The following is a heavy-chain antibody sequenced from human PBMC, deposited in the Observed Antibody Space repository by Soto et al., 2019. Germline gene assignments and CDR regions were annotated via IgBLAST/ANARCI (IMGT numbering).Heavy chain of an antibody. V-gene: IGHV3-23*01. CDR2: ISGSGGST. J-gene: IGHJ6*02. D-gene: IGHD6-13*01. CDR1: GFTFSSYA. Sequence: EVQLLESGGGLVQPGGSLRLSCAASGFTFSSYAMSWVRQAPGKGLEWISAISGSGGSTYYADSVKGRFPISRDNSKNTLYLQMNCLRAEETVVYYCAKARAAGTWSYYGMDVWGQGTTVTVSS. CDR3: AKARAAGTWSYYGMDV.